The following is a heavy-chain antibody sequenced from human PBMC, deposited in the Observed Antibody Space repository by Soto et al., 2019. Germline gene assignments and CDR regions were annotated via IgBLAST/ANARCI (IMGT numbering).Heavy chain of an antibody. CDR1: GGSISSSSYY. D-gene: IGHD6-19*01. V-gene: IGHV4-39*07. Sequence: SETLSLTCTVSGGSISSSSYYWGWIRQPPGKGLEWIGSIYYSGSTYYNPSLKSRVTISVDTSKNQFSLKLSSVTAADTAVYYCARIAVAGKGPLRIDYWGQGTLVTVSS. CDR3: ARIAVAGKGPLRIDY. CDR2: IYYSGST. J-gene: IGHJ4*02.